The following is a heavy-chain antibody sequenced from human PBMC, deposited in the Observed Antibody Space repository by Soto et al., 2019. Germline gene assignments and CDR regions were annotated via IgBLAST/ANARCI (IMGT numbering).Heavy chain of an antibody. CDR2: IIPILGIP. CDR1: GGTFSSYT. Sequence: QVQLVQSGAEVKKPESSVKVSCKASGGTFSSYTISWVRQAPGQGLEWMGRIIPILGIPNYAQKFQGRVTITADKSTSTAYMEVRSLTSEDTAVYYCARGDATKIVVTTYYAMDVWGQGTTVTVSS. D-gene: IGHD3-22*01. V-gene: IGHV1-69*02. CDR3: ARGDATKIVVTTYYAMDV. J-gene: IGHJ6*02.